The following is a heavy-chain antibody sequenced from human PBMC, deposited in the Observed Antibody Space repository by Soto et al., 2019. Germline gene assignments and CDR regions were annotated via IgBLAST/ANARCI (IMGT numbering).Heavy chain of an antibody. V-gene: IGHV1-8*01. J-gene: IGHJ5*02. Sequence: QVQLVQSGAEVKKPGASVKVSCKASGYTFTSYDINWVRQATGQGLEWMGWMNPNSGNTGYAQKFQGRVTMTRNTSISTAYMELSSLRSEDTAVYYCARGLNYAFWSGYVPDNWFDPWGQGTLVTVSS. D-gene: IGHD3-3*01. CDR1: GYTFTSYD. CDR2: MNPNSGNT. CDR3: ARGLNYAFWSGYVPDNWFDP.